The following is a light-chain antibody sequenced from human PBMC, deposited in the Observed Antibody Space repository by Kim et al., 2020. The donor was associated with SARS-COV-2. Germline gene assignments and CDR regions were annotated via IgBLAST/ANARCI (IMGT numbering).Light chain of an antibody. CDR1: RSVSSS. Sequence: SPGERATLSCRASRSVSSSLAWYQQKPGQAPRLLIYDASIRDTGVPARFSGSGSGTEFTLTISGLQSEDSAIYYCQQYNNWPPVTFGGGTKVDIK. V-gene: IGKV3D-15*01. J-gene: IGKJ4*01. CDR3: QQYNNWPPVT. CDR2: DAS.